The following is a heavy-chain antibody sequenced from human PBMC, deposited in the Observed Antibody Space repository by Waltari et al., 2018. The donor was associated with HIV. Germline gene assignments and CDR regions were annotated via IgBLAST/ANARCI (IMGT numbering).Heavy chain of an antibody. V-gene: IGHV4-34*01. CDR3: ARPLHYHCWGGLDV. Sequence: QVQLQQWGAGLLTASETLSLTCAVYGGSFSGYYWNWIRQSPGKGLEWISEVNHSGSTNLNPSLKSRVTLSVDRSKNQFSLKVNSMTAADTAVYYCARPLHYHCWGGLDVWGQGTTVTVSS. CDR1: GGSFSGYY. CDR2: VNHSGST. D-gene: IGHD3-3*01. J-gene: IGHJ6*02.